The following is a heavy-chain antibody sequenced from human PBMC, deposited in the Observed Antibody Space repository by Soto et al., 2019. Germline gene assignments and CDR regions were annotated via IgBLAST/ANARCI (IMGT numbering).Heavy chain of an antibody. V-gene: IGHV5-51*01. J-gene: IGHJ6*02. CDR2: IYPGDSDT. CDR1: GYSFTSYW. D-gene: IGHD6-19*01. Sequence: GESLNISCKGSGYSFTSYWIGWVRQMPGKGLEWMGIIYPGDSDTRYSPSFQGQVTISADKSISTAYLQWSSLKASDTAMYYCARPREAGKNYYGVDVWGQGTTVTVS. CDR3: ARPREAGKNYYGVDV.